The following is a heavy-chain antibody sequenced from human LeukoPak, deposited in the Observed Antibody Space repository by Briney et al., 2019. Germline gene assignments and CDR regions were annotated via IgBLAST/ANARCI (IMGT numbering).Heavy chain of an antibody. J-gene: IGHJ4*02. V-gene: IGHV1-18*01. CDR3: ARGTYYYDSSGSEIRLVDY. Sequence: EASVKVSCKASGYTFTSYGISWVRQAPGQGLEWMGWISAYNGNTNYAQKLQGRVTMTTDTSTSTAYMELRSLRSDDTAVYYCARGTYYYDSSGSEIRLVDYWGQGTLVTVSS. D-gene: IGHD3-22*01. CDR2: ISAYNGNT. CDR1: GYTFTSYG.